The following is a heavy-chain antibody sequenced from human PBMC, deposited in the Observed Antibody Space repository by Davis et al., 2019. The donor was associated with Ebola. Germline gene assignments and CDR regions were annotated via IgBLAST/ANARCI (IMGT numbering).Heavy chain of an antibody. D-gene: IGHD2-8*02. CDR1: GAPISSNY. CDR3: ARSRQGGIWYNGMDV. Sequence: SETLSPTCTVSGAPISSNYWSWIRQSPGKGLEWIGQISHSGRTIYNPSLKSRVTMSVDTSNNQVSLKLRSVTAADTAVYYCARSRQGGIWYNGMDVWGQGTSVTVSS. V-gene: IGHV4-59*01. CDR2: ISHSGRT. J-gene: IGHJ6*02.